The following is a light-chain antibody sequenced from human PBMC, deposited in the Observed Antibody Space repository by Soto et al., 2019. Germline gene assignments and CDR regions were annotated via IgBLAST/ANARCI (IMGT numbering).Light chain of an antibody. CDR2: DAS. CDR1: QDIRTY. V-gene: IGKV1-33*01. Sequence: DIQLTQSPSSLSASLVDRATITCRASQDIRTYLNWYQQKPGKAPKLLIYDASHLETGVPSRFSGSGSGTDFTFTINSLQPEDIATYYCQQYDNLPLTFGGGTKVDIK. CDR3: QQYDNLPLT. J-gene: IGKJ4*01.